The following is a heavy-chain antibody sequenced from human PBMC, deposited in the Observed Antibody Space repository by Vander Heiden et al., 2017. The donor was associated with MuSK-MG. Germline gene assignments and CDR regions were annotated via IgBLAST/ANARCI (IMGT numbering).Heavy chain of an antibody. CDR2: IYHSGST. CDR3: ASSPGWSGYNSHFDY. D-gene: IGHD3-3*01. V-gene: IGHV4-38-2*02. CDR1: GYSISSGYY. J-gene: IGHJ4*02. Sequence: QVQLQESGPGLVKPSETLSLTCTVSGYSISSGYYWGWIRQPPGKGLEWIGSIYHSGSTYYNPSLKSRVTISVDTSKNQFSLKLSSVTAADTAVYYCASSPGWSGYNSHFDYWGQGTLGTDSS.